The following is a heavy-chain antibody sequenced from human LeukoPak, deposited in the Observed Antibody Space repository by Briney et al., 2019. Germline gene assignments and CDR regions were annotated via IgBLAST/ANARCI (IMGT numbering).Heavy chain of an antibody. J-gene: IGHJ3*02. CDR3: ARDDDYGDYGDAFDI. V-gene: IGHV3-21*01. D-gene: IGHD4-17*01. CDR2: ISSSSSYI. Sequence: GGSLRLSCAASGFTFSSYSMNRVRQAPGKGLEWVSSISSSSSYIYYADSVKGRFTISRDNAKNSLYLQMNSLRAEDTAVYYCARDDDYGDYGDAFDIWGQGTVVTVSS. CDR1: GFTFSSYS.